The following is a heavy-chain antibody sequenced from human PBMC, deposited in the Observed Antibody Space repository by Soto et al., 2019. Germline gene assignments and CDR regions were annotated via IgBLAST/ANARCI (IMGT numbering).Heavy chain of an antibody. V-gene: IGHV3-21*02. CDR2: IITITGFI. CDR1: GFTFSSYS. CDR3: ARDSREYNAYDYY. Sequence: EVQLVESGGGLVKPGGSLRLSCAASGFTFSSYSMNWVRQAPGKGLEWVSIITITGFIDYADSVKGRFTISRDNATSSLYLQMNSLRAEDTAVYYCARDSREYNAYDYYWGQGTLVTVSS. J-gene: IGHJ4*02. D-gene: IGHD5-12*01.